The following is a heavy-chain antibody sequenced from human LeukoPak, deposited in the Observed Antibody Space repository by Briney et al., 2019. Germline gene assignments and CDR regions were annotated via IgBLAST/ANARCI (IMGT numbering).Heavy chain of an antibody. CDR3: ARNMVRGVKAGNWFDP. CDR2: LYSGGNT. CDR1: GLTVSNNY. Sequence: GGSLRLSCAASGLTVSNNYMNWVRQAPGKGLKWVSILYSGGNTYYADSVKGRFTISRDNSKNTLYLQMNSLRAEDTAVYYCARNMVRGVKAGNWFDPWGQGTLVTVSS. D-gene: IGHD3-10*01. J-gene: IGHJ5*02. V-gene: IGHV3-53*01.